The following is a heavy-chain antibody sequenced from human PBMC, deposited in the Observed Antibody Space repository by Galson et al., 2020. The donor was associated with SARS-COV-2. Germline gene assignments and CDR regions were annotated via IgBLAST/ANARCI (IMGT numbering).Heavy chain of an antibody. V-gene: IGHV1-18*01. Sequence: ASVTVSCKASGYTFNSYGVNWVRRAPGQGPEWMGWISVSSGNTNYAQKFQGRVSMTTDTSTSTAYMELRSLRSDDTAVYYCARDRVVAAGTPGEYWGQGTQVTVYS. CDR2: ISVSSGNT. CDR3: ARDRVVAAGTPGEY. CDR1: GYTFNSYG. D-gene: IGHD2-2*01. J-gene: IGHJ4*02.